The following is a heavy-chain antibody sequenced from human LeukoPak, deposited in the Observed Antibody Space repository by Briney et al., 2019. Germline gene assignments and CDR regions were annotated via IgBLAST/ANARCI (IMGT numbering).Heavy chain of an antibody. CDR2: ISDSGGS. CDR3: AKGPTAAPYYYYYSMDV. V-gene: IGHV3-23*01. J-gene: IGHJ6*02. D-gene: IGHD2-2*01. CDR1: GFTFSSYA. Sequence: PGGSLGLSCAAAGFTFSSYAMNWVRQAPGQGLEWVSGISDSGGSTDSVKGRFTISRDNSKNTLYLQMNSLRAEDSAVYYCAKGPTAAPYYYYYSMDVWGQGTTVTVSS.